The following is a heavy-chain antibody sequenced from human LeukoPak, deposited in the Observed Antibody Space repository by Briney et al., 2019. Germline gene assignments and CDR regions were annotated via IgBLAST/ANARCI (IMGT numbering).Heavy chain of an antibody. J-gene: IGHJ5*02. CDR3: ARVSSTTYRDWFDH. CDR1: GYTFIDFY. Sequence: ASVTVSFKASGYTFIDFYMHWVRQAPGQGLYGMGLFNPKNGGAYYAQKFQGRVTMTRDTSISTDYMELSRLRSDDTAAYYCARVSSTTYRDWFDHWGRGTLVTVSS. D-gene: IGHD2/OR15-2a*01. CDR2: FNPKNGGA. V-gene: IGHV1-2*02.